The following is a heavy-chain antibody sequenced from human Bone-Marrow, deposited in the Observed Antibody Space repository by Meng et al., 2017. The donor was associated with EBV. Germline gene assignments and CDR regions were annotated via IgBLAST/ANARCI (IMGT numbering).Heavy chain of an antibody. CDR3: ARRGDYGDTRVSDY. J-gene: IGHJ4*02. D-gene: IGHD4-17*01. Sequence: QVQRQQWGAGLLTLSETLSLTCYVLGGSFSGYYWSWIRQPPGKGLEWIGEINHSGSTNYNPSLKSQVTISVDTSKNQFSLKLSSVTAADTAVYYCARRGDYGDTRVSDYWGQGTLVTVSS. CDR1: GGSFSGYY. V-gene: IGHV4-34*01. CDR2: INHSGST.